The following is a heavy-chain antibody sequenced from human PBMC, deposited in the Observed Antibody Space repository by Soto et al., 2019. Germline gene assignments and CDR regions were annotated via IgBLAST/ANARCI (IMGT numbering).Heavy chain of an antibody. CDR3: ASEGGYCSSTSCPAAGY. D-gene: IGHD2-2*01. Sequence: QVQLQESGPGLVKPSGTLSLTCAVSGGSISSSNWWSWVRQPPGKGLEWIGEIYHSGSTNYNPSLKGRVTISVDKTKDQFSLKLRHVTAADTAVYYCASEGGYCSSTSCPAAGYWGQGTLVTVSS. J-gene: IGHJ4*02. CDR2: IYHSGST. V-gene: IGHV4-4*02. CDR1: GGSISSSNW.